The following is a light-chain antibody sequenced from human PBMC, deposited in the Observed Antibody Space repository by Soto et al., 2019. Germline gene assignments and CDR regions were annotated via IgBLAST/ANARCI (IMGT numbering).Light chain of an antibody. J-gene: IGKJ4*01. CDR1: QSVSSN. Sequence: EIVMTQSPATLSVSPGERATLSCRASQSVSSNLAWYQQKPGQAPRLLMYGASTRATGIPARFSGSGSGTEFTLTISSLQSEDIAVYYCQHYNYWVTFGGGTKVDIK. V-gene: IGKV3-15*01. CDR3: QHYNYWVT. CDR2: GAS.